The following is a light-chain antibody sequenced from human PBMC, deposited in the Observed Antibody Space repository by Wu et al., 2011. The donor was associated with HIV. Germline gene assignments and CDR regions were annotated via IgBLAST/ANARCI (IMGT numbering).Light chain of an antibody. Sequence: EIVLTQSPGTLSLSPGERATLSCRASQSVSSNFLAWYRQKPGQAPRLLIYGVSTRATGIPARFSGSGSGTDFTLTISSLEPEDFAVYYCQQRSNWPPGGFGGGTKGGDQT. J-gene: IGKJ4*01. V-gene: IGKV3D-20*02. CDR2: GVS. CDR1: QSVSSN. CDR3: QQRSNWPPGG.